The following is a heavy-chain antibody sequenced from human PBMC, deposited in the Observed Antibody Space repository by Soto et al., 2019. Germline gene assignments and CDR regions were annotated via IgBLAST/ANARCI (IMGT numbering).Heavy chain of an antibody. CDR2: IDGDGSA. D-gene: IGHD3-3*01. Sequence: EVQLLESGGGLVQPGGSLRLCCVASGFTLSNYAMSWVRQAPGKGLEWVSVIDGDGSAKFADSVKGRLTVSRDNSKNTLYLQMDSQRAEDTAIYYCAKDAVSYNGIYDPFDIWGRGTMVTVSS. CDR3: AKDAVSYNGIYDPFDI. V-gene: IGHV3-23*01. CDR1: GFTLSNYA. J-gene: IGHJ3*02.